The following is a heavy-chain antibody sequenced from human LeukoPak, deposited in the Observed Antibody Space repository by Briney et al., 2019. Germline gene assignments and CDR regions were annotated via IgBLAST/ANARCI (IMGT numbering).Heavy chain of an antibody. J-gene: IGHJ4*02. CDR2: LSGSGTTT. CDR3: AKLVTIFGATPRNYFDY. Sequence: GGSLTLSCAASGFTFNNYAMSWVRQPPGKGLEWVSVLSGSGTTTYYPASVKGRFTISRDNSKNTLYLQMNSLRAEDTAVYYCAKLVTIFGATPRNYFDYWGQGTLVTVSS. V-gene: IGHV3-23*01. CDR1: GFTFNNYA. D-gene: IGHD3-3*01.